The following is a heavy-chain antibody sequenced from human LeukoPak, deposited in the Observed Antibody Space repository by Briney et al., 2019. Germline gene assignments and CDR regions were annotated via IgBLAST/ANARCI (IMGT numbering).Heavy chain of an antibody. V-gene: IGHV3-21*01. J-gene: IGHJ6*02. D-gene: IGHD2-2*01. Sequence: GGSLRLSCAASGFTFSSYSVNWVRQAPGKGLEWVSSISSSSSYIYYADSVKGRFTISRDNAKNSLYLQMNSLRAEDTAVYYCATDIVVVPAGYYYYGMDVWGQGTTVTVSS. CDR3: ATDIVVVPAGYYYYGMDV. CDR1: GFTFSSYS. CDR2: ISSSSSYI.